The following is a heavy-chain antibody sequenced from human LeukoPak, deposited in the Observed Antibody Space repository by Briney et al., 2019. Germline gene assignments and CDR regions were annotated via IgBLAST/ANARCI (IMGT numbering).Heavy chain of an antibody. CDR1: GYTFTSYG. V-gene: IGHV1-18*01. CDR2: ISAYNGNT. D-gene: IGHD3-10*01. CDR3: ARVDMVRGVIPWFDP. Sequence: GASVKVSCKASGYTFTSYGISWVRQAPGQGLEWMGWISAYNGNTNYAQKLQGRVTMTTDTSTSTAYMELRSLRSDDTAVYYCARVDMVRGVIPWFDPWGQGTLVTVSS. J-gene: IGHJ5*02.